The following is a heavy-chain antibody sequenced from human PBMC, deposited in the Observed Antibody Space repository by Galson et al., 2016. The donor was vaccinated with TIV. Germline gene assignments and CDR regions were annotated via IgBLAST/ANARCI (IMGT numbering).Heavy chain of an antibody. V-gene: IGHV4-39*01. Sequence: TLSLTCTVSGASISSSRHYWGWVRQPPGKGLEWIGSVYYSGSTYFNPSLKSRVTLSVDTSKNQFSVKMTSVTAADTALYYCATTTLGVLSRIDPWGQGTLVTVSS. D-gene: IGHD3-3*01. CDR1: GASISSSRHY. CDR3: ATTTLGVLSRIDP. CDR2: VYYSGST. J-gene: IGHJ5*02.